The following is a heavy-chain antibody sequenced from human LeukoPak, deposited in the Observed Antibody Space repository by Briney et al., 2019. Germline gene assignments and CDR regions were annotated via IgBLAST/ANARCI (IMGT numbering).Heavy chain of an antibody. CDR1: GFTFSSCG. V-gene: IGHV3-30*03. Sequence: GGSLRLSCAASGFTFSSCGMHWVRQAPGKGLEWVAVISSDGRNIYYADSVKGRFTISRDDSKNTVYLQMNSLRAEDMAVCYCARDRIMPSAGEPFDCWGQGTLVTVSS. CDR3: ARDRIMPSAGEPFDC. CDR2: ISSDGRNI. J-gene: IGHJ4*02. D-gene: IGHD3-16*01.